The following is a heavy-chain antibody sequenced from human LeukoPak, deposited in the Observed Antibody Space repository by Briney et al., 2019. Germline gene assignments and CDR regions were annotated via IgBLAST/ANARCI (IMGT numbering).Heavy chain of an antibody. CDR3: ARGPSCTSISCYTTGLFDY. J-gene: IGHJ4*02. D-gene: IGHD2-2*01. Sequence: PGGSLRLSCTASGFTFSIYSMSWVRQAPGKGLEWVSSISSSSNSTYYADSVEGQFTISRDNAKNSLYLQMNSLRAGDTAVYYCARGPSCTSISCYTTGLFDYWGQGTLVTVSS. CDR1: GFTFSIYS. V-gene: IGHV3-21*01. CDR2: ISSSSNST.